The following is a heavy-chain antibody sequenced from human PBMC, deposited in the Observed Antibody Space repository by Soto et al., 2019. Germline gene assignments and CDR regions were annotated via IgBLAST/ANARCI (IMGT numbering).Heavy chain of an antibody. J-gene: IGHJ6*02. CDR2: IGGSGGTT. V-gene: IGHV3-23*01. CDR3: ARDVWETTSRYYGLDL. Sequence: GGSLRLSCAASGFTFSSYAMTWVRQAPGKRLEWVSGIGGSGGTTSYTDSVKGRFTISRDNSKKTLFLEMKSLGVEDTAVYFCARDVWETTSRYYGLDLWGLGTTVTVSS. D-gene: IGHD1-26*01. CDR1: GFTFSSYA.